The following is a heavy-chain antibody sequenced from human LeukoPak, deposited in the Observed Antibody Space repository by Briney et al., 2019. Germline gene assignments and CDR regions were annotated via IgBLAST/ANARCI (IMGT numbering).Heavy chain of an antibody. CDR1: GFTFSTFG. V-gene: IGHV3-33*06. Sequence: GGSLRLSCAASGFTFSTFGMHWVRQAPGKGLEWVAVIWNDGNNEYYADSVKGRFAISRDNSNNTLFLQMYSLRAEDTAVYYCAKDSSSSLDHWGQGTLVTVS. D-gene: IGHD6-6*01. CDR2: IWNDGNNE. J-gene: IGHJ4*02. CDR3: AKDSSSSLDH.